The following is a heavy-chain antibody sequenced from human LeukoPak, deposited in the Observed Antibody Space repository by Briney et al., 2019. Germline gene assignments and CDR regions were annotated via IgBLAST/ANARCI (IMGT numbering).Heavy chain of an antibody. D-gene: IGHD2-15*01. V-gene: IGHV4-30-2*01. J-gene: IGHJ4*02. CDR2: IYHSVST. CDR3: ARTRLYCSGGSCSPYYFDY. CDR1: GGSISSGGYS. Sequence: SQTLSLTCAVSGGSISSGGYSWSWIRQPPGKGLEWIGYIYHSVSTYYNPSLKSRVTISVDRSKNQFSLKLSSVTAADTAVYYCARTRLYCSGGSCSPYYFDYWGQGTLVTVSS.